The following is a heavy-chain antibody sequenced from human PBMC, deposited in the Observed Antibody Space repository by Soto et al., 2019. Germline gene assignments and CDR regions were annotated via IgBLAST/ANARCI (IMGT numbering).Heavy chain of an antibody. V-gene: IGHV4-59*01. CDR3: ARGGLARFDY. Sequence: SEALSVTCTVSGDSITRDYWSWMRQPPGKGLEWIGFIYYSGRTYYNPSLKSRVTISLDTSKNQFSLKLSSVTAADTAFYYCARGGLARFDYWGQGILVTVSS. CDR1: GDSITRDY. CDR2: IYYSGRT. J-gene: IGHJ4*02.